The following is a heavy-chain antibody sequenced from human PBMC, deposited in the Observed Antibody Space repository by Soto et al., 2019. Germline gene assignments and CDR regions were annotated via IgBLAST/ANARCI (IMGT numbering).Heavy chain of an antibody. D-gene: IGHD3-3*01. V-gene: IGHV4-4*02. CDR3: ARGSITIFGVAPNYYYYGMDV. J-gene: IGHJ6*02. CDR2: IYHSGST. Sequence: ASETLSLTCAVSGGSISSSNWWSWVRQPPGKGLEWIGEIYHSGSTNYNPSLKSRVTISVDKSKSQFSLKLSSVTAADTAVYYCARGSITIFGVAPNYYYYGMDVWGQGTTVTVSS. CDR1: GGSISSSNW.